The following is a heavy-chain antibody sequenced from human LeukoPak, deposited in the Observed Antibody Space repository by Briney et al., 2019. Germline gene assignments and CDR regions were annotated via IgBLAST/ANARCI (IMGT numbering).Heavy chain of an antibody. CDR3: ARGLTTMTNEGFDY. V-gene: IGHV3-21*01. J-gene: IGHJ4*02. CDR2: ISGSSNYL. CDR1: GFTFSSYS. Sequence: GGSLRLSCAASGFTFSSYSMNWVRQAPGKGLEWVSSISGSSNYLFYADSVKGRFTISRDSTKNSLFLQMNSLRAEDTAVYYCARGLTTMTNEGFDYWGQGALVTVSS. D-gene: IGHD4-17*01.